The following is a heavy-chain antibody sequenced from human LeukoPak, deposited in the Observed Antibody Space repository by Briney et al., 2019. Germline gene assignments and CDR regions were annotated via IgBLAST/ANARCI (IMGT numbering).Heavy chain of an antibody. CDR1: GYTFTSYG. CDR3: ARDSYGSGRFDS. V-gene: IGHV1-18*01. D-gene: IGHD3-10*01. CDR2: ISAYNGNT. Sequence: ASVKVSCKASGYTFTSYGFSWVRQAPGQGLEWMGWISAYNGNTNYAQKLRGRVTMTTDTSTTTAYMELRSLRSDDTAVYYCARDSYGSGRFDSWGQGTLVTVSS. J-gene: IGHJ4*02.